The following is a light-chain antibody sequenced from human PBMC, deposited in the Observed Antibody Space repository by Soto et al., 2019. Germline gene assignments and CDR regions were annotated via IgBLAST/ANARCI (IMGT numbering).Light chain of an antibody. Sequence: TVMTQSPATLSVSTGERATLSCRASQSVNGHLAWYQQKPGQAPRLLIYGASSRATGIPDRFNGSGSGTDFTLTISSLQAEDAAVYYCQQYFTSSWTFGQGTKVDIK. CDR3: QQYFTSSWT. V-gene: IGKV3D-15*01. CDR2: GAS. CDR1: QSVNGH. J-gene: IGKJ1*01.